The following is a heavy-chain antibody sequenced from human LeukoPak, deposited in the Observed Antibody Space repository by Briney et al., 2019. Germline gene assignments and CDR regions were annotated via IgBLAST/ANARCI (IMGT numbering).Heavy chain of an antibody. CDR2: IIPIFGTA. D-gene: IGHD3-22*01. V-gene: IGHV1-69*05. J-gene: IGHJ4*02. CDR3: AREPRYYYDSSGYHYFDY. CDR1: GGTFSSYA. Sequence: SVKVSCKASGGTFSSYAISWVRQAPGQGLEWMGRIIPIFGTANYAQKFQGRVTITTDESTSTAYMELSSLRSEDTAVYYCAREPRYYYDSSGYHYFDYWGQGTLVTVSS.